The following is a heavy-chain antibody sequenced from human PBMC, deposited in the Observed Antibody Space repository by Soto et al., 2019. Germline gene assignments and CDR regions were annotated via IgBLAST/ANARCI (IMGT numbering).Heavy chain of an antibody. Sequence: QVQLVQSGAEVKKPGASVKVSCKASGYTFTGYYMHWVRQAPGQGLEWMGWINPNSGGTNYAQKFQGRVTMTRDTSISTAYMELSRLRSDDTAVYYCARDRPILGCISGCHGYAFDIWGQGTMVTVSS. J-gene: IGHJ3*02. CDR1: GYTFTGYY. V-gene: IGHV1-2*02. D-gene: IGHD6-19*01. CDR3: ARDRPILGCISGCHGYAFDI. CDR2: INPNSGGT.